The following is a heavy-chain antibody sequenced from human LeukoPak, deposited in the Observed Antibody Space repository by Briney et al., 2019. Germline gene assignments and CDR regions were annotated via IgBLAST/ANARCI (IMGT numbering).Heavy chain of an antibody. CDR1: EYSFSSYW. J-gene: IGHJ6*02. Sequence: GESLKISCKGSEYSFSSYWIDWVRQMPGKGLEWMGIIYPADSNIGYSPSFQGQVTFSTDKSISTAYLQWSSLKASDTAMYFCARHQPPSGSHAPYGLDVWGQGTTVTVSS. D-gene: IGHD1-26*01. V-gene: IGHV5-51*01. CDR2: IYPADSNI. CDR3: ARHQPPSGSHAPYGLDV.